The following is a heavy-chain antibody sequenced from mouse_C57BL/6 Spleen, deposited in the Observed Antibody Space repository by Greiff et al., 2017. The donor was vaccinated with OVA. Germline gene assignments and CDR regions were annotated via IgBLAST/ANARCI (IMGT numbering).Heavy chain of an antibody. CDR2: INPSTGGT. D-gene: IGHD3-2*02. V-gene: IGHV1-42*01. CDR1: GYSFTGYY. Sequence: VQLQQSGPELVKPGASVKISCKASGYSFTGYYMNWVKQSPEKSLEWIGEINPSTGGTTYNQKFKAKATLTVDKSSSTAYMQLKSLTSEDSAVYYGARSHSSGYDYYAMDYWGQGTSVTVAS. CDR3: ARSHSSGYDYYAMDY. J-gene: IGHJ4*01.